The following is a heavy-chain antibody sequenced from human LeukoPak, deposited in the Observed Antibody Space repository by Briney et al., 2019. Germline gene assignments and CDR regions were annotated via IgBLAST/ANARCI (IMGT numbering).Heavy chain of an antibody. V-gene: IGHV3-11*04. Sequence: GGSLRLSCTVSGITFSDYYMNWIRQAPGKALEYIAYVSSSGNTQFYADSVRGRFTISRDNAKNSLYLQMNSLRAEDTAVYYCAKDRGGEIVVVPAAADFDYWGQGTLVTVSS. CDR1: GITFSDYY. J-gene: IGHJ4*02. D-gene: IGHD2-2*01. CDR2: VSSSGNTQ. CDR3: AKDRGGEIVVVPAAADFDY.